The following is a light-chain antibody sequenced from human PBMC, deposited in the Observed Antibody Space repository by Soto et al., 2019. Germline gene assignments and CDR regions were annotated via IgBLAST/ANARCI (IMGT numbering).Light chain of an antibody. CDR1: QSVSNNY. Sequence: EIVLTQSPATLSLSPGERATLSCGASQSVSNNYLAWYQQKPGLAPRLLIYDASSRATGIPDRFSGSGSGTDFTLTISRREPEDFAVYYCQQYGSSIFTFGPGTKVDIK. V-gene: IGKV3D-20*01. CDR3: QQYGSSIFT. J-gene: IGKJ3*01. CDR2: DAS.